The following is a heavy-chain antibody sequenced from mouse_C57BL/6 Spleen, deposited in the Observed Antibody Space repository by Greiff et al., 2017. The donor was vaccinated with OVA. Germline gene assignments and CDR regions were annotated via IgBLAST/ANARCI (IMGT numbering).Heavy chain of an antibody. V-gene: IGHV1-64*01. CDR2: IHPNSGST. D-gene: IGHD1-1*01. J-gene: IGHJ2*01. CDR3: ARYLYGSSPYFDY. Sequence: QVHVKQSGAELVKPGASVKLSCKASGYTFTSYWMLWVKQRPGQGLEWIGMIHPNSGSTNYNEKFKSKATLTVDKSSSTAYMQLSSLTSEDSAVYYCARYLYGSSPYFDYWGQGTTLTVSS. CDR1: GYTFTSYW.